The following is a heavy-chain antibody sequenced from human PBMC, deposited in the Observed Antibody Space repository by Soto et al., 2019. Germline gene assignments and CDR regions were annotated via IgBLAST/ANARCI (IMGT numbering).Heavy chain of an antibody. CDR1: GFTFDDYA. D-gene: IGHD6-13*01. CDR3: ATDFWRAAGGTTSYCYTDV. V-gene: IGHV3-9*01. J-gene: IGHJ6*03. CDR2: ISWNGGSI. Sequence: EVQLVESGGGLVQPGRSLRLSCAASGFTFDDYAMHWVRQAPGKGLERVSGISWNGGSIGYADSVKGRFTISRDNAKNSVYPQINSQRAEDRAMYYCATDFWRAAGGTTSYCYTDVWGKGTTVTVSS.